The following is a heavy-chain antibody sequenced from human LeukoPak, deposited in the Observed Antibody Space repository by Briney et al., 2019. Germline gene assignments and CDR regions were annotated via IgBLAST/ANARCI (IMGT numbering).Heavy chain of an antibody. J-gene: IGHJ4*02. CDR1: GFTFDDYA. CDR2: ISWNSGSI. Sequence: PGGSLRLPCAASGFTFDDYAMHWVRQAPGKGLEWVSGISWNSGSIGYADSVKGRFTISRDNAKNSLYLQMNSLRAEDTALYYCAKSGGPSAGRPYYFDYWGQGTLVTVSS. CDR3: AKSGGPSAGRPYYFDY. D-gene: IGHD6-13*01. V-gene: IGHV3-9*01.